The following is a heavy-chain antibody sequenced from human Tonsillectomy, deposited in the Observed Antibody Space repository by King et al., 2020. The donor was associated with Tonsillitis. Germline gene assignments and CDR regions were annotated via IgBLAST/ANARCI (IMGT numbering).Heavy chain of an antibody. CDR1: GYTFTSYG. Sequence: VQLVESGAEVKKPGASVKVSCKASGYTFTSYGISWVRQAPGQGLEWMGWISAYNGNTNYAQNLQGRVTMTTDTSTLTAYMELRILRPDDTAGYYGARSPPDYGDYFGYWYFGLWGRGTLVTVSS. CDR3: ARSPPDYGDYFGYWYFGL. CDR2: ISAYNGNT. V-gene: IGHV1-18*04. D-gene: IGHD4-17*01. J-gene: IGHJ2*01.